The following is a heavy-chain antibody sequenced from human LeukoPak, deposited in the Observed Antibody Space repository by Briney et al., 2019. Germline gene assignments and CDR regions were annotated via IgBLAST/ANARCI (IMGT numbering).Heavy chain of an antibody. CDR1: GGTFSSYA. CDR2: MNPNSGNT. V-gene: IGHV1-8*03. D-gene: IGHD2-2*02. CDR3: ARSYQLLYHWFDP. J-gene: IGHJ5*02. Sequence: GASVKVSCKASGGTFSSYAISWVRQATGQGLEWMGWMNPNSGNTGYAQKFQGRVTITRNTSISTAYMELSSLRSEDTAVYYCARSYQLLYHWFDPWGQGTLVTVSS.